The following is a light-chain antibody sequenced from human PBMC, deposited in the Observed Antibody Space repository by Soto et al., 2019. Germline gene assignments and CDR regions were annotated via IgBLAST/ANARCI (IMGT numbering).Light chain of an antibody. Sequence: EIVMTQSPATLSVSPGERATLSCRASQSVSSNLAWYQQKPGQAPRLLIYGASTRATGIPARFSGSGSGTEFTLTISSLQSEDFAVYYCQLHGTFGQGTKLEIK. V-gene: IGKV3-15*01. CDR3: QLHGT. CDR1: QSVSSN. J-gene: IGKJ2*01. CDR2: GAS.